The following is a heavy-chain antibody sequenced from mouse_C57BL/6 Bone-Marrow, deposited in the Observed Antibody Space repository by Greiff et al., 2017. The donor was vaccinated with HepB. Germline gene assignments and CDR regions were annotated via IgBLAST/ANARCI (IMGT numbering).Heavy chain of an antibody. CDR1: GYTFTSYG. CDR3: ARRYYGSSYVPTMDY. V-gene: IGHV1-81*01. J-gene: IGHJ4*01. Sequence: QVQLKESGAELARPGASVKLSCKASGYTFTSYGISWEKQRTGQGLEWIGEIYPRSGNTYYNEKFKGKATLTADKSSSTAYMELRSLTSEDSAVYFCARRYYGSSYVPTMDYWGQGTSVTVSS. D-gene: IGHD1-1*01. CDR2: IYPRSGNT.